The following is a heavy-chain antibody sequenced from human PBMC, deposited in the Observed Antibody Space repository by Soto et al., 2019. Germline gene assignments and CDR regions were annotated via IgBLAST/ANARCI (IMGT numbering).Heavy chain of an antibody. D-gene: IGHD1-26*01. Sequence: WGSLRLSCTASGFTFSSYSMSWVRQAPGKGLEWVSSISSSSSYIYYADSVKGRFTISRDNAKNSLYLQMNSLRAEDTAVYYCARDKSGSYYYYYYMDVWGKGTTVTVSS. J-gene: IGHJ6*03. V-gene: IGHV3-21*01. CDR2: ISSSSSYI. CDR1: GFTFSSYS. CDR3: ARDKSGSYYYYYYMDV.